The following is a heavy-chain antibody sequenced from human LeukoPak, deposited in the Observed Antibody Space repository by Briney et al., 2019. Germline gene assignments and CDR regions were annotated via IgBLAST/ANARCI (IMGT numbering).Heavy chain of an antibody. D-gene: IGHD3-3*01. CDR3: ARGHYDFWSGYYPSFDY. CDR1: GGSISSYY. Sequence: SETLSLTCTVSGGSISSYYWSWIRQPPGKGLEWIGYIYYSGSTNYNPSLKSRVTISVDTSKNQFSLKLNSVTAADTAVYYCARGHYDFWSGYYPSFDYWGQGTLVTVSS. J-gene: IGHJ4*02. CDR2: IYYSGST. V-gene: IGHV4-59*01.